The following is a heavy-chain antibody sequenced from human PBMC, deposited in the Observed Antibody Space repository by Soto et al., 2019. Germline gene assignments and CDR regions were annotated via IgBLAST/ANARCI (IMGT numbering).Heavy chain of an antibody. J-gene: IGHJ4*02. CDR1: GFTFSNAW. V-gene: IGHV3-15*07. CDR3: TTDGPIWGHSDY. CDR2: IKSKTDGGTT. D-gene: IGHD7-27*01. Sequence: EVQLVESGGGWVKPGGSLRLSCGASGFTFSNAWMNWVRQAPGKGLEWVGRIKSKTDGGTTDYGAPVRCRFTMSRDDSTNTLYLQMNSRKTVDTAVYYGTTDGPIWGHSDYLGQGTLVTVSS.